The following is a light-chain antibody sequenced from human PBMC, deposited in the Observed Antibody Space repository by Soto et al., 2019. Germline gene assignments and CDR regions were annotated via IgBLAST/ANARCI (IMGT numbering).Light chain of an antibody. J-gene: IGKJ1*01. CDR1: QSVSSI. CDR2: GAS. V-gene: IGKV3-15*01. Sequence: EIEMTQSPATLSVSPGERATLSCRASQSVSSILAWYQQKPGQAPRLLIYGASTRATGIPARFSGSGSGTEFTLTISSLQSEDFAVYYCQQYNNRPPGTFGQGTKVEIK. CDR3: QQYNNRPPGT.